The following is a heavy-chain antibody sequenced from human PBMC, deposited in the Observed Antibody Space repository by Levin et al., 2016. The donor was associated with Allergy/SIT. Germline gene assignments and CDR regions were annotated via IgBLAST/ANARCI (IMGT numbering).Heavy chain of an antibody. Sequence: GESLKISCAASGFTVSSNYMSWVRQAPGKGLEWVSVIYSGGSTYYADSVKGRFTISRDNSKNTLYLQMNSLRAEDTAVYYCARDPTAAAGTTAPDYWGQGTLVTVSS. D-gene: IGHD6-13*01. CDR2: IYSGGST. CDR1: GFTVSSNY. CDR3: ARDPTAAAGTTAPDY. V-gene: IGHV3-66*02. J-gene: IGHJ4*02.